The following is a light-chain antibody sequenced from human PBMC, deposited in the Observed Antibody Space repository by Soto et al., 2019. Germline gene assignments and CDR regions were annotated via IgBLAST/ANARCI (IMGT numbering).Light chain of an antibody. J-gene: IGLJ3*02. V-gene: IGLV1-40*01. CDR2: GNT. CDR3: QSHDSSLNSWV. Sequence: QSVLTQPPSMSGAPGQRVTISCTGSSSNIGAAYDVHWYQHLPGTAPKLLIYGNTNRPSGFPDRFSGSKSGTSASLAITGLQAEDEADYYCQSHDSSLNSWVFGGGTKLTVL. CDR1: SSNIGAAYD.